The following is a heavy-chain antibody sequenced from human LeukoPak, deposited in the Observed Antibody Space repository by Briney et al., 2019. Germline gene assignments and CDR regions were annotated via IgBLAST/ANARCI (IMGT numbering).Heavy chain of an antibody. V-gene: IGHV1-69*13. Sequence: SVKVSCKASGGTFSSYAISWVRQAPGQGLEGMGGIIPIFGTANYAQKFQGRVTITADESTSTAYMELSSLRSEDTAVYCCATDYPLSSGTRRALDYWGQGTLVTVSS. D-gene: IGHD3-22*01. CDR1: GGTFSSYA. J-gene: IGHJ4*02. CDR3: ATDYPLSSGTRRALDY. CDR2: IIPIFGTA.